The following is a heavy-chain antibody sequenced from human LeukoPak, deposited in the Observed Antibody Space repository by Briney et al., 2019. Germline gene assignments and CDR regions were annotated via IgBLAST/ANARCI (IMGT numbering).Heavy chain of an antibody. CDR1: GGSISSYY. D-gene: IGHD6-19*01. CDR3: AVCIAVAGYNWFDP. CDR2: IYYSGST. Sequence: SETLSLTCTVSGGSISSYYWSWIRQPPGKGLEWIGYIYYSGSTNYNPSLKSRVTISVDTSKNQFSLKLSSVTAADTAVYYCAVCIAVAGYNWFDPWGQGTLVTVSS. V-gene: IGHV4-59*01. J-gene: IGHJ5*02.